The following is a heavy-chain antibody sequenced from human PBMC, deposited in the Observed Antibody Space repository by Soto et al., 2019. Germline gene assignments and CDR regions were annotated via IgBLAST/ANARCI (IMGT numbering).Heavy chain of an antibody. Sequence: GVSLRLSCAASGFHFSDYYMSWIRQAPGKGLEWVSYIDSRGRTISYADSVKGRFTISRDKAKNSLYLQMNSLRAEDTAVYYCARQAARNYFDFWGQGTPVTVS. J-gene: IGHJ4*02. CDR1: GFHFSDYY. CDR2: IDSRGRTI. CDR3: ARQAARNYFDF. V-gene: IGHV3-11*01. D-gene: IGHD6-6*01.